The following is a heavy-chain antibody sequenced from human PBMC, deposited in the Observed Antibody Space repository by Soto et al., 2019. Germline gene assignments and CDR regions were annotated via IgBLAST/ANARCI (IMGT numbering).Heavy chain of an antibody. CDR3: ARRDVVVTAHLFDI. D-gene: IGHD2-2*01. CDR2: IIPIFGTA. J-gene: IGHJ3*02. CDR1: GGTFSSYA. Sequence: QVQLVQSGAEVKKPGSSVKVSCKASGGTFSSYAISWVRQAPGQGLEWMGGIIPIFGTANYAQKFQGRVTITADKTTSTAYMELSSLRSEDTAVYYCARRDVVVTAHLFDIWGQGTMVTVSS. V-gene: IGHV1-69*06.